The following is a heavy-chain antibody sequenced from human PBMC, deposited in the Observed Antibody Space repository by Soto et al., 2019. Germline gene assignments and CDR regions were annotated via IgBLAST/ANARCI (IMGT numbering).Heavy chain of an antibody. CDR1: GGSISSSSHY. CDR2: IYYSGST. CDR3: ARQEYYYYGMDV. Sequence: QLQLQESGPGLVKPSETLSLTCTVSGGSISSSSHYWGWIRQPPGKGLEWIGSIYYSGSTYYNPSLKSRVTISVDTSKNQFFLKLSSVTAADTAVYYCARQEYYYYGMDVLGQGNTVPVSS. V-gene: IGHV4-39*01. J-gene: IGHJ6*02.